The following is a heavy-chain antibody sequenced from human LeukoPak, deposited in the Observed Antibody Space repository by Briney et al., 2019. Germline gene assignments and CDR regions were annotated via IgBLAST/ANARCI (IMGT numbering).Heavy chain of an antibody. CDR2: IRYDGSNK. J-gene: IGHJ5*02. CDR1: GFTFSSYG. CDR3: AKDYWYSGAFPQPVIS. D-gene: IGHD1-26*01. Sequence: GGSLRLSCAASGFTFSSYGMHWVRQAPGKGLEWVAFIRYDGSNKYYADSVKGRFTIPRDNSKNTLYLQMNSLRAEDTAFYYCAKDYWYSGAFPQPVISWGQGTLVTVSS. V-gene: IGHV3-30*02.